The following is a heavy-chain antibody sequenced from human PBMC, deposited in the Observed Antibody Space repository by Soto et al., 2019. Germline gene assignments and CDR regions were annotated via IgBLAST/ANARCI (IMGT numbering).Heavy chain of an antibody. D-gene: IGHD3-10*01. J-gene: IGHJ5*01. CDR3: STRAYVTNVYYRFDP. Sequence: SETLSLTCAVYGESFSGHPWTWLRQSPGEGLEWIGDINHSGRVNNSPSLKGRVTISLDTAKNQFSLTLSAVTAADTAMYYCSTRAYVTNVYYRFDPWGQGTLLTVSS. CDR1: GESFSGHP. CDR2: INHSGRV. V-gene: IGHV4-34*01.